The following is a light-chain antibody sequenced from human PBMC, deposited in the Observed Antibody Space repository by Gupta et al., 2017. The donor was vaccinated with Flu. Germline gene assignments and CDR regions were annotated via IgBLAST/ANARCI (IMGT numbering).Light chain of an antibody. CDR3: KHLQSYPLT. CDR1: QGIRSY. CDR2: DIS. V-gene: IGKV1-9*01. Sequence: DIQLTQSPSFLSASVGDRVTITCRASQGIRSYLAWYQQKPGTAPNLLIYDISTLQTGVSSRFSGSGSGTEFTLTISSLQPEDFATYYCKHLQSYPLTFGGGTKVEIK. J-gene: IGKJ4*01.